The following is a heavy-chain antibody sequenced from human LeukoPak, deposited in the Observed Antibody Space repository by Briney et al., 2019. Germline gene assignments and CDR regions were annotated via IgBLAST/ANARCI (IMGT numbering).Heavy chain of an antibody. Sequence: ASETLSLTCTVSGGSISSGDYYWSWIRQPPGKGLEWIGYIYYSGSTYYNPSLKSRATISVDTSKNQFSLKLSSVTAADTAVYYCARFNPYYSNTDYWGQGTLVTVSS. V-gene: IGHV4-30-4*08. CDR3: ARFNPYYSNTDY. CDR2: IYYSGST. D-gene: IGHD4-11*01. J-gene: IGHJ4*02. CDR1: GGSISSGDYY.